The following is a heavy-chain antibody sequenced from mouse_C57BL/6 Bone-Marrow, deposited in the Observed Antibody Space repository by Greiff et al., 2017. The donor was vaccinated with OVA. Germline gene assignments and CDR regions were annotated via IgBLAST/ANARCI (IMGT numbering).Heavy chain of an antibody. CDR1: GFTFSSYA. J-gene: IGHJ1*03. CDR2: ISDGGSYT. D-gene: IGHD1-1*01. CDR3: ARFTTWYFDV. Sequence: DVKLVESGGGLVKPGGSLKLSCAASGFTFSSYAMSWVRQTPEKRLEWVATISDGGSYTYNPDNVKGRFTISRDNAKNNLYLQMSHLKSEDTAMYYCARFTTWYFDVWGTGTTVTVSS. V-gene: IGHV5-4*03.